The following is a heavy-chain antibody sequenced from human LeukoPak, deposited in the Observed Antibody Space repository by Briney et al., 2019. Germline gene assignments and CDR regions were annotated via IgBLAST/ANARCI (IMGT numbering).Heavy chain of an antibody. V-gene: IGHV4-59*01. J-gene: IGHJ6*03. Sequence: SETLSLTCTVSGGSISSYYWTWIRQPLGKGLECIGFMYYSESASYNPSLNSRVTVSVDKSKNQISLKLTSVTAADTAVYYCARFPASAEYRHYYHMDVWGKGTTVTVSS. D-gene: IGHD6-25*01. CDR1: GGSISSYY. CDR2: MYYSESA. CDR3: ARFPASAEYRHYYHMDV.